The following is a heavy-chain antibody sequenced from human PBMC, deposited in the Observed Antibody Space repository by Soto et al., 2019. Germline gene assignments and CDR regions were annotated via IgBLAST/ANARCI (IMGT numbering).Heavy chain of an antibody. CDR3: AKDRRIAVSHFDF. V-gene: IGHV3-23*01. J-gene: IGHJ4*02. CDR2: ISGPGGST. CDR1: GFTFTKFA. Sequence: GGTLRLSCAASGFTFTKFAMSWVRQAPGKGLEWVAAISGPGGSTNYAESVKGRFTISRDNSKDTVSLQMNSLRGEDTAVYFCAKDRRIAVSHFDFWGQGTLVTVSS. D-gene: IGHD6-19*01.